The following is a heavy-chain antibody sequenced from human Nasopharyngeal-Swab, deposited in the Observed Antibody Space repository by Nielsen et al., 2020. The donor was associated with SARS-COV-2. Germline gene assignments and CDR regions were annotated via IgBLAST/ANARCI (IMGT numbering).Heavy chain of an antibody. J-gene: IGHJ3*02. V-gene: IGHV4-59*01. CDR2: IYYSGST. CDR3: AREYQSTYYYDSSGPIYDAFDI. D-gene: IGHD3-22*01. CDR1: GGSISSYY. Sequence: ETLSLTCTVSGGSISSYYWSWIRQPPGKGLEWIGYIYYSGSTNYNPSLKSRVTISVDTSKNQFSLKLSSVTAADTAVYYCAREYQSTYYYDSSGPIYDAFDIWGQGTMVTVSS.